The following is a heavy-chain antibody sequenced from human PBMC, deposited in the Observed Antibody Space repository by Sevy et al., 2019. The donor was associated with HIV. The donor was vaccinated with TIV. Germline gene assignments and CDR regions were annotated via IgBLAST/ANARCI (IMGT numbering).Heavy chain of an antibody. V-gene: IGHV4-31*03. D-gene: IGHD2-2*01. Sequence: SETLSLTCTVSGGSISSGGYYWSWIRQHPGKGPEWIGYIYYSGSTYYNPSLKSRVTITVDTSKNQFSLKLSPVTAADTAVYYCSRAPAADYYYYYGMDVWGQGTTVTVSS. J-gene: IGHJ6*02. CDR1: GGSISSGGYY. CDR2: IYYSGST. CDR3: SRAPAADYYYYYGMDV.